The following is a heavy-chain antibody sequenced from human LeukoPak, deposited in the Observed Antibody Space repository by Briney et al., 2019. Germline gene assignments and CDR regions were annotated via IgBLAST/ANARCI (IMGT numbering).Heavy chain of an antibody. Sequence: GGSLRLSCAASGFTFSSYAMSWVRQAPGKGLEWVSAISGSGGSTYYADSVKGRFTISRDNSKNTLYLQMNSLGAEDTAVYYCAKDLGYCSSTSCHLAFDIWGQGTMVTVSS. CDR3: AKDLGYCSSTSCHLAFDI. V-gene: IGHV3-23*01. CDR1: GFTFSSYA. J-gene: IGHJ3*02. CDR2: ISGSGGST. D-gene: IGHD2-2*01.